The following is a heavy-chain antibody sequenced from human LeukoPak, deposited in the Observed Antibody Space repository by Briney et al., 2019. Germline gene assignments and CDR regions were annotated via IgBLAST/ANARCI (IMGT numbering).Heavy chain of an antibody. V-gene: IGHV4-34*01. CDR1: GGSFSGYY. D-gene: IGHD3-9*01. CDR2: ISHSGST. J-gene: IGHJ4*02. Sequence: SETLSLTCAVYGGSFSGYYWSWIRQPPGKGLEWIGEISHSGSTNYNPSLKSRVTISVDTSKNQFSLKLSSVTAADTAVYYCARRRYFDWLPNWGYFDYWGQGTLVTVSS. CDR3: ARRRYFDWLPNWGYFDY.